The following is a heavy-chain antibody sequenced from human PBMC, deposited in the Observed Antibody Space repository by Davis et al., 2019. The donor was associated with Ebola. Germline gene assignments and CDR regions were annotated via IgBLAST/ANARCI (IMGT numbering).Heavy chain of an antibody. Sequence: GESLKISCAGSGFTFSNYGMHWVRQAPGKGLEWVAYIRSDGSNKYYADSVKGRFTISRDNSKNTLYLQMNSLRAEDTAVYYCAKDTTYDFWSGSSYDYWGQGTLVTVSS. D-gene: IGHD3-3*01. J-gene: IGHJ4*02. V-gene: IGHV3-30*02. CDR3: AKDTTYDFWSGSSYDY. CDR2: IRSDGSNK. CDR1: GFTFSNYG.